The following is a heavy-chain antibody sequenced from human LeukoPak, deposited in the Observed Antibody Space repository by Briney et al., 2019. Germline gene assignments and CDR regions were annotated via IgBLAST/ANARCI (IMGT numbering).Heavy chain of an antibody. CDR1: GGSISNYY. CDR3: ARTPVVPNYYDSSGYYYYFDY. Sequence: RTSETLSLTCTVSGGSISNYYWNWIRQPPGKGLEWIGYVSYSGSTNYNPSLKSRVTISLYMSKNQFSLILNSVTAADTAVYYCARTPVVPNYYDSSGYYYYFDYWGQGTLVTVSS. V-gene: IGHV4-59*01. CDR2: VSYSGST. D-gene: IGHD3-22*01. J-gene: IGHJ4*02.